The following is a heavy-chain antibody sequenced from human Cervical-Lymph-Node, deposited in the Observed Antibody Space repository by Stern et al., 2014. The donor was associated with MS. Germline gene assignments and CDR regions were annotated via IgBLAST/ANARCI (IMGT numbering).Heavy chain of an antibody. D-gene: IGHD4-23*01. CDR3: AQEQYGGNFDY. V-gene: IGHV1-69*01. Sequence: VQLVQSGAEVKKPGSSVKVSCKASGDTFSRNAISWVRQAPGQGLEWMGAIVPVFDKANYAQQFQGRVTITADESTRTAYMELRSLRSQDTAVYYCAQEQYGGNFDYWGQGTLVTVSS. CDR2: IVPVFDKA. CDR1: GDTFSRNA. J-gene: IGHJ4*02.